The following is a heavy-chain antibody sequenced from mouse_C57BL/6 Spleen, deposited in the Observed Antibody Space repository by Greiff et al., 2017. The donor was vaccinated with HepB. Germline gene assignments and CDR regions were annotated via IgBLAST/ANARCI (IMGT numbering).Heavy chain of an antibody. D-gene: IGHD4-1*01. CDR1: GFTFSDYG. Sequence: EVKLLESGGGLVKPGGSLKLSCAASGFTFSDYGMHWVRQAPEKGLEWVAYISSGSSTIYYADTVKGRFTISRDKAKDTLFLQMTSLRSEDTAVYYCARESGTGAMDYWGQGTSVTVSS. V-gene: IGHV5-17*01. CDR2: ISSGSSTI. CDR3: ARESGTGAMDY. J-gene: IGHJ4*01.